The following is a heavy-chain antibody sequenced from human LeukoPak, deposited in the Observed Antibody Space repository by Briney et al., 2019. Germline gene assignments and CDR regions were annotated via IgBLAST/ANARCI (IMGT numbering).Heavy chain of an antibody. CDR2: ISTTGTTI. CDR1: GFTFSAYH. Sequence: GGSLRLSCAASGFTFSAYHINWVRQAPGKGLEWISYISTTGTTIHYADSVKGRFAISRDNAKSSLYLQMNSLRDEDTAVYYCAKVYDSSGYSDYWGQGTLVTVSS. CDR3: AKVYDSSGYSDY. V-gene: IGHV3-48*02. D-gene: IGHD3-22*01. J-gene: IGHJ4*02.